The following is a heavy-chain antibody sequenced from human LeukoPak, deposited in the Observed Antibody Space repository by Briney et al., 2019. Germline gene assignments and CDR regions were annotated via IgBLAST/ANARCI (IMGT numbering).Heavy chain of an antibody. V-gene: IGHV4-38-2*02. CDR3: ARVGAAGPFDP. D-gene: IGHD3-10*01. CDR1: GYSISSGYY. J-gene: IGHJ5*02. Sequence: SETLSLTCTVSGYSISSGYYWGWIRQPPGKGLEWIGSIYHSGSTYYNPSLKSRVTISVDTSKNQFSLKLSSVTAADTAVYYCARVGAAGPFDPWGQGTLVTVSS. CDR2: IYHSGST.